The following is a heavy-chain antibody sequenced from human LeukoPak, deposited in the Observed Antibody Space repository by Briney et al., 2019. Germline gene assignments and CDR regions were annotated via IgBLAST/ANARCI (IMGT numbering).Heavy chain of an antibody. CDR1: GYTFTSYV. CDR2: ISAYNGNT. J-gene: IGHJ4*02. Sequence: GASVKVSCKASGYTFTSYVISWVRQAPGQGLEWMGWISAYNGNTNYAQKLQGRVTMTTDTSTSTAYMELRSLRSDDTAVYYCARELSDFAAASCFDYWGQGTLVTVSS. V-gene: IGHV1-18*01. D-gene: IGHD6-13*01. CDR3: ARELSDFAAASCFDY.